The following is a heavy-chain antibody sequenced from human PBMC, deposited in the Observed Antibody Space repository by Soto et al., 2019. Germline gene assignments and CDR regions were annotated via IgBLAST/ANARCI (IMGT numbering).Heavy chain of an antibody. D-gene: IGHD5-18*01. CDR2: MRVNRGDT. Sequence: QVQLVQSGAEVKMPGASVKVSCKPSGDTFSNFDLNWVRQATGQGLEWMGWMRVNRGDTGHAQKFQGRVKMTRDTSMSIAYMELSSLRAEDTAVYYGARYINGQGFKVWGQGTLVSVSS. V-gene: IGHV1-8*01. CDR1: GDTFSNFD. J-gene: IGHJ4*02. CDR3: ARYINGQGFKV.